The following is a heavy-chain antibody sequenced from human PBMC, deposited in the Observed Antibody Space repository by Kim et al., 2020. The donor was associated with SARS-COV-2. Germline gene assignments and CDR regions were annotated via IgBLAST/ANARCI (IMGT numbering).Heavy chain of an antibody. V-gene: IGHV1-18*01. CDR3: ARDGGITRGIDV. CDR2: ISPLNGKT. J-gene: IGHJ6*01. CDR1: GYTFTSQG. D-gene: IGHD1-7*01. Sequence: ASVKVSCKASGYTFTSQGNTWVRQAPGQGPEWMGWISPLNGKTKFAQKFEGRVVMTRETSTTTVEMELRSLTSDDTAVYYCARDGGITRGIDVWGQGTPV.